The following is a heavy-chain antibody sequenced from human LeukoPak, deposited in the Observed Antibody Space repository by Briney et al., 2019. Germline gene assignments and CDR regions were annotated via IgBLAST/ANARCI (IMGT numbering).Heavy chain of an antibody. CDR1: GFIFRSYW. D-gene: IGHD2-2*01. CDR3: AGEGHWGFCSSPNCPSFDC. CDR2: IKQDGSEK. Sequence: GGSLRLSCEASGFIFRSYWMSWVRQAPGKGLEWVANIKQDGSEKRYVDSAKGRFTISRDNAKNSVYLQMTSLRAEDTAVYYCAGEGHWGFCSSPNCPSFDCWGQGTLATVSS. J-gene: IGHJ4*02. V-gene: IGHV3-7*01.